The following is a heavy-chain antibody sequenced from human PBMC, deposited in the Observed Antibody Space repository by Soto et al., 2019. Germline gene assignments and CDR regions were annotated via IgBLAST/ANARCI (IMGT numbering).Heavy chain of an antibody. Sequence: QITLKESGPTLVKPTQTLTLTCTFSGFSLSTSGVGVGWIRQPPGKALEWLALIYWDDDKRYSPSLKSRLTITKDTSKNQVVLTMTNMDPVDTATSYCAHADDYIWGNYRTIFDYWGQGTLVSVSS. CDR3: AHADDYIWGNYRTIFDY. D-gene: IGHD3-16*02. V-gene: IGHV2-5*02. CDR1: GFSLSTSGVG. J-gene: IGHJ4*02. CDR2: IYWDDDK.